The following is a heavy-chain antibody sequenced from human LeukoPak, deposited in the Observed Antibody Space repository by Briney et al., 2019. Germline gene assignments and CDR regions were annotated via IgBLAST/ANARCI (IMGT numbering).Heavy chain of an antibody. CDR1: GFTFSSYW. J-gene: IGHJ4*02. V-gene: IGHV3-74*01. D-gene: IGHD1-26*01. CDR2: INSDGSST. CDR3: ARASGSYYGDSNDY. Sequence: GGSLRLSCAASGFTFSSYWMHWVRHAPGKGLVWVSRINSDGSSTSYADSVKGRFTISRDNSKNTLYLQMNSLRAEDTAVYYCARASGSYYGDSNDYWGQGTLVTVSS.